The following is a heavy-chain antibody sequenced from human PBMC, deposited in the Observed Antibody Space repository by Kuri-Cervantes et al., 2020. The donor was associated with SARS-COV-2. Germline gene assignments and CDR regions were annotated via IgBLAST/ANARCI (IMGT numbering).Heavy chain of an antibody. V-gene: IGHV1-3*01. Sequence: ASVKVSCKASGYTFTSYAMHWVRQAPGQRLEWIGWINAGNGNTKYSQKFQGRVTITRDTSASTAYMELSSLRSEDTAVYYCARAPSIAAAGTYGYWGQGTLVTVSS. J-gene: IGHJ4*02. CDR1: GYTFTSYA. D-gene: IGHD6-13*01. CDR3: ARAPSIAAAGTYGY. CDR2: INAGNGNT.